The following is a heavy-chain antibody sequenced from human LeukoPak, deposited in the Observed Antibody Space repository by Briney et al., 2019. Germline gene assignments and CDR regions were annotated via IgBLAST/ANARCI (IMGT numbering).Heavy chain of an antibody. CDR2: ISWNSGYI. D-gene: IGHD2-2*01. CDR3: ANVPRSTVSY. V-gene: IGHV3-9*01. Sequence: PGGSLRLSCAASGFTFDNYAMHWVRQAPGKGLEWLSIISWNSGYIGYADSVKGRFTISRDNAKSLLFLQMYNLRTEDTGVYFCANVPRSTVSYWGRGTLVTVSS. CDR1: GFTFDNYA. J-gene: IGHJ4*02.